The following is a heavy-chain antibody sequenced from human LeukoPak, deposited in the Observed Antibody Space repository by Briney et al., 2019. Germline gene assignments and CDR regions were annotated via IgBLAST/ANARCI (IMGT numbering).Heavy chain of an antibody. V-gene: IGHV3-7*03. Sequence: RGALKLSCTASGDSVSIYWVTGFRQDPGKGLEWVANIKQDGSEKNYVASVKGRFTISRDDTKNSLYLQMNSLRDEDTAVYHCVSRRCTATACFAASFICFDHWGQGTLVTVSS. CDR2: IKQDGSEK. CDR3: VSRRCTATACFAASFICFDH. D-gene: IGHD2-8*02. CDR1: GDSVSIYW. J-gene: IGHJ4*02.